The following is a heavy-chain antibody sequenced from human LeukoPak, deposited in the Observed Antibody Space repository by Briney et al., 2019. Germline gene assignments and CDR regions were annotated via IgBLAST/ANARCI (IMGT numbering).Heavy chain of an antibody. CDR2: IYYSGST. J-gene: IGHJ4*02. CDR3: AKTAKYYYGSETYYFFEY. V-gene: IGHV4-39*07. D-gene: IGHD3-10*01. CDR1: GGSISSSSYY. Sequence: SETLSLTCTVSGGSISSSSYYWGWIRQPPGKGLEWIGSIYYSGSTNYNPSLKGRVTISVDTSKNQFSLKLSSVTAADTAVYYCAKTAKYYYGSETYYFFEYWGQGTLVTVSS.